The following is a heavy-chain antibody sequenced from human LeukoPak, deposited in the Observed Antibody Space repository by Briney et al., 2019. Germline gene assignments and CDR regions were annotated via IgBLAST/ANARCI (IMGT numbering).Heavy chain of an antibody. V-gene: IGHV4-39*01. CDR3: ARHGNYDFWSGYSFIDY. CDR2: IYYSGST. Sequence: SETLSLTCTVSGGSISSSSYYWGWIRQPPGKGLEWIGYIYYSGSTSYNPSLKSRVTISVDTSKNQFSLKLSSVTAADTAVYYCARHGNYDFWSGYSFIDYWGQGTLVTVSS. CDR1: GGSISSSSYY. J-gene: IGHJ4*02. D-gene: IGHD3-3*01.